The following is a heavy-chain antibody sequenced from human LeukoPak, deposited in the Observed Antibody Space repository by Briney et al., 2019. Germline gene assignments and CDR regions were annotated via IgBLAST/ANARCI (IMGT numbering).Heavy chain of an antibody. D-gene: IGHD1-26*01. J-gene: IGHJ3*02. CDR1: GGSISSSGSY. V-gene: IGHV4-39*01. CDR3: ARRGSCDTFDI. CDR2: IYYSGST. Sequence: SETLSLTCTVSGGSISSSGSYWGWIRQPPGKGLEWIGNIYYSGSTYYNPSLKSRVTISVDTSKNQFSLKLTSVTAADTAVFYCARRGSCDTFDIWGHGTMVTVSS.